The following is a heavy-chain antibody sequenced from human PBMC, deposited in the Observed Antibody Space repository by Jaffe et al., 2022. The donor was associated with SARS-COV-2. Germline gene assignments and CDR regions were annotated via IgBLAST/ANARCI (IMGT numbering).Heavy chain of an antibody. CDR2: ISLSGGPI. CDR3: ARDSSTTVTPMSDALDI. Sequence: EVQLVESGGNLVQPGGSLRLSCAASGFTFSNYEMNWVRQAPGKGLEWISYISLSGGPIYYADSVKGRFTISRDDAKSSVYLQMSGLRAEDTGVYYCARDSSTTVTPMSDALDIWGQGTMVTVSS. CDR1: GFTFSNYE. D-gene: IGHD4-17*01. V-gene: IGHV3-48*03. J-gene: IGHJ3*02.